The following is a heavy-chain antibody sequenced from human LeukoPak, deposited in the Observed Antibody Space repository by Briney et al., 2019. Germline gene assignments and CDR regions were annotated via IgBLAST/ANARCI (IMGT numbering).Heavy chain of an antibody. D-gene: IGHD6-13*01. CDR2: INSDGSST. CDR3: ASHSSSWYRDY. Sequence: GGSLRVSCAASGFTFSSYWMHWVRQAPGKGLVWVSRINSDGSSTSYADSVKGRFTISRDNAKNTLYLQMNSLRAEDTAVYYCASHSSSWYRDYWGQGTLVTVSS. CDR1: GFTFSSYW. J-gene: IGHJ4*02. V-gene: IGHV3-74*01.